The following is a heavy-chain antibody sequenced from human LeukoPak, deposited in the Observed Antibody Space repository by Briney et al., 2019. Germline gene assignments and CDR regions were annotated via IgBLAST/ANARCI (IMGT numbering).Heavy chain of an antibody. J-gene: IGHJ4*02. V-gene: IGHV4-38-2*02. CDR2: IHPSGTT. D-gene: IGHD1-1*01. CDR3: AREVERRIVN. Sequence: SETLSLTCVVSGFSISSGYYWGWIRQPPGKGLEGIGNIHPSGTTFFNWSLKRRVTMSIDTSKNQFSLKLTSVTAADTAVYYCAREVERRIVNWGQGILVTVSS. CDR1: GFSISSGYY.